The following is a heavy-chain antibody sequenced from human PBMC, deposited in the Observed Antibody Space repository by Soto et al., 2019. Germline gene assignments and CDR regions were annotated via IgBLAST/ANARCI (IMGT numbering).Heavy chain of an antibody. J-gene: IGHJ5*02. V-gene: IGHV4-59*01. Sequence: SETLSLTCIVSGSSINDFYWSWIRQTPGKGLEWVGFMYYSETTKYNPSLKGRVNMSLDTSKNQVSLHLKSVTAADTAVYYCASANSSTWYKSEYKWFDPQGQGTQVTVSS. CDR3: ASANSSTWYKSEYKWFDP. D-gene: IGHD6-13*01. CDR1: GSSINDFY. CDR2: MYYSETT.